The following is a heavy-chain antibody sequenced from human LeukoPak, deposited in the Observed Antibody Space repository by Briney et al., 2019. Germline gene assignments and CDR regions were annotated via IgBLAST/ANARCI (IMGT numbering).Heavy chain of an antibody. Sequence: HPGRSLRLSCAASGFTFDDFAMHWVRQAPGKALEWVSSIGWNSDNIGYADSVKGRFTISRDNSKNSLSLQMNSLRAEDTALYYCAKDTSSGWYGFDYWGQGTLVTVSS. CDR2: IGWNSDNI. J-gene: IGHJ4*02. CDR1: GFTFDDFA. D-gene: IGHD6-19*01. V-gene: IGHV3-9*01. CDR3: AKDTSSGWYGFDY.